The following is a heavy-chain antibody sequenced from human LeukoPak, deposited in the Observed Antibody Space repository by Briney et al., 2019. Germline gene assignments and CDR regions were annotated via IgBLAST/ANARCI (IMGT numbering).Heavy chain of an antibody. Sequence: PSETLSLTCTVSGGSISSGTYYWTWIRQPPGKGLEWIGEINHSGSTNYNPSLKSRVTISVDTSKNQFSLKLSSVTAADTAVYXXXXXXSGYSYGYWLDYWGQGTLVTVSS. V-gene: IGHV4-39*07. CDR2: INHSGST. D-gene: IGHD5-18*01. J-gene: IGHJ4*02. CDR3: XXXXSGYSYGYWLDY. CDR1: GGSISSGTYY.